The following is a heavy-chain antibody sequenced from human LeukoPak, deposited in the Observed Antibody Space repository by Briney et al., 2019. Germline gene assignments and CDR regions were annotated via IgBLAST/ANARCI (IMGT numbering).Heavy chain of an antibody. Sequence: SETLSLTCAVSGGSISSGGYYWSWIRQPPGKGLEWIGYIYHSGSTYYNPSLKSRVTISVDTSKNQFSLKLSSVTAADTAVYYCARGRILLWFGGTGVPYFDYWGQGTLVTVSS. CDR1: GGSISSGGYY. CDR2: IYHSGST. D-gene: IGHD3-10*01. CDR3: ARGRILLWFGGTGVPYFDY. V-gene: IGHV4-30-2*01. J-gene: IGHJ4*02.